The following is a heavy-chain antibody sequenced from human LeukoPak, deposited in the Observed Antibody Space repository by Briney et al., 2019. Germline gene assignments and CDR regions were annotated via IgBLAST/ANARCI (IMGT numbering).Heavy chain of an antibody. J-gene: IGHJ4*02. D-gene: IGHD6-19*01. V-gene: IGHV1-2*02. CDR1: GYTLTGYY. CDR3: ARSCSSGWLEGYYFDY. CDR2: VNPNSGGT. Sequence: ASVKVSCKASGYTLTGYYMHWVRQAPGQGLEWMGWVNPNSGGTSYAQRFQGRVTLTRDTSISTAYMELTRLRSDDTAVYYCARSCSSGWLEGYYFDYWGQGTLVTVSS.